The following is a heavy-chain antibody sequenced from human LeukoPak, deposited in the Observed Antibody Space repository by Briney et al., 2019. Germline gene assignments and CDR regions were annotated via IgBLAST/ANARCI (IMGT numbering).Heavy chain of an antibody. V-gene: IGHV3-23*01. J-gene: IGHJ5*02. D-gene: IGHD3-3*01. Sequence: PGGSLRLSCAASGFTFSRYAMGWVRRAPGKGLEWVSAISGGGSTYYADSVKGRFTISRDNSKNTLYLQVNSLRAEDAAVYYCARDHHDFWSGYYNPQDWFDPWGQGTLVTVSS. CDR2: ISGGGST. CDR1: GFTFSRYA. CDR3: ARDHHDFWSGYYNPQDWFDP.